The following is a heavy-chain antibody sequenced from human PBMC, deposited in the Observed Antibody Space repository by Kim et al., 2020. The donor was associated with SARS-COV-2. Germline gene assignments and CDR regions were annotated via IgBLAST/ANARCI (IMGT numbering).Heavy chain of an antibody. CDR1: GFPLGDYA. J-gene: IGHJ5*02. D-gene: IGHD7-27*01. V-gene: IGHV3-9*01. Sequence: GGSLRLSCAASGFPLGDYAMHWVRQAPGKGPEWVSGISWHSGSIGYAESVRGRFTISRDNAKNSLYLQMNSLTAEDTASYYCAKAPDLLGWFDPWGQGTPGTVSS. CDR2: ISWHSGSI. CDR3: AKAPDLLGWFDP.